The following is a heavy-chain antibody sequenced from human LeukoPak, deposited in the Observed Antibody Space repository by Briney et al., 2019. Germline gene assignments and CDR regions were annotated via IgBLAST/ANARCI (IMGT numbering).Heavy chain of an antibody. D-gene: IGHD2-8*01. CDR1: GFAFNTFG. J-gene: IGHJ4*02. CDR2: ISSDGSKE. V-gene: IGHV3-30*18. CDR3: AKSGGYCTDGICYHFDY. Sequence: PGRPLRLSCAASGFAFNTFGIHWVRQAPGKGLEWVAVISSDGSKEYYGDSVKGRFTISRDNSKNILYLQMNSLRAEDSAVYYCAKSGGYCTDGICYHFDYWGQGTLVTVSS.